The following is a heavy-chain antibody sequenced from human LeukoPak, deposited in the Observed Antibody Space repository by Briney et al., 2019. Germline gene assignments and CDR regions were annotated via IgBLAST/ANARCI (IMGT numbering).Heavy chain of an antibody. Sequence: PGGSLRLSCEASGLTFSRDWMGWVRQAPGKGLEWVANIRQDGGETYYGDSVKGRSIIPRDNAKNSLYLQMNSLRAEDTAVYYCARLGGGHSSSWYDAFDIWGQGTTVTVSS. CDR1: GLTFSRDW. CDR3: ARLGGGHSSSWYDAFDI. CDR2: IRQDGGET. D-gene: IGHD6-13*01. J-gene: IGHJ3*02. V-gene: IGHV3-7*01.